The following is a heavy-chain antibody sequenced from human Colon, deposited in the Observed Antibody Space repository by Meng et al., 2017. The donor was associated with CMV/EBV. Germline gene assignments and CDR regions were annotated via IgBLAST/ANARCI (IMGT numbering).Heavy chain of an antibody. CDR3: AREGFLMSGAAGH. J-gene: IGHJ4*02. D-gene: IGHD6-13*01. CDR2: ISGTGITI. CDR1: GLIFESYE. Sequence: GESLKISCRASGLIFESYEMMWFRQAPGKGLECISYISGTGITIYYADSVKGRFTISRDNAEDSVYLHLDNLRVEDTAVYYCAREGFLMSGAAGHWGQGTLVTVSS. V-gene: IGHV3-48*03.